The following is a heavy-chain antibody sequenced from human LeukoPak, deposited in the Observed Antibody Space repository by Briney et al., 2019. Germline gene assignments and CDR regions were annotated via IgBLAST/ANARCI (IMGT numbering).Heavy chain of an antibody. D-gene: IGHD6-13*01. V-gene: IGHV3-74*01. Sequence: GGSLRLFCAVSGFTFTNAWMSWVRQAPGKGLVWVSRIKTDGSSTAYADSVKGRFTISRDNAKDTLDLQMNSLRDEDTAVYYCVRDGQQQVPFDYWGQGTLVTVSS. J-gene: IGHJ4*02. CDR2: IKTDGSST. CDR3: VRDGQQQVPFDY. CDR1: GFTFTNAW.